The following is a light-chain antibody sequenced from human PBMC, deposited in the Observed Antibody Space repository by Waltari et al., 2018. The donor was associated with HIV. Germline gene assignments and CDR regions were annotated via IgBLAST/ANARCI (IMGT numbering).Light chain of an antibody. V-gene: IGLV3-1*01. CDR1: KLWDKY. CDR3: QAWDSSMVV. J-gene: IGLJ2*01. CDR2: QES. Sequence: SYELTPPPSVSVSPGQTASITCSGDKLWDKYACWYQHKPGQSPVLVIYQESKRPSGIPERFSGSNSGNTATLTISGTQAMDEADYYCQAWDSSMVVFGGGTKLTVL.